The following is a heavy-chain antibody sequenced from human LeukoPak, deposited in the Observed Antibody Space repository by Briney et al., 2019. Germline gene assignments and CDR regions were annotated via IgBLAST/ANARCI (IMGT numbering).Heavy chain of an antibody. CDR1: GFTFSSYG. D-gene: IGHD2-15*01. J-gene: IGHJ6*02. CDR2: IWYDGSNK. CDR3: AREETVVVVAATYYYGMDV. Sequence: GGSLRLSCAASGFTFSSYGMHWVRQAPGKGLEWVAVIWYDGSNKYYADSVKGRFTISRDNSKNTLYLQMSSLRAGDTAVYYCAREETVVVVAATYYYGMDVWGQGTTVTVSS. V-gene: IGHV3-33*01.